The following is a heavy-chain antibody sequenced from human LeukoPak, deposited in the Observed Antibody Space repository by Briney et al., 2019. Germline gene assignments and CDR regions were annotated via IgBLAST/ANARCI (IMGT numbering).Heavy chain of an antibody. J-gene: IGHJ4*02. D-gene: IGHD4-17*01. V-gene: IGHV4-34*01. CDR1: GGSFSGYY. CDR2: INHSGSA. Sequence: SETLSLTCAVSGGSFSGYYWTWMRQPPGKGLEWIGEINHSGSANYNPSLKSRVTISLDTSKNQFSLKLSSVTAADTAVYYCARGQGTVTTHWGQGTLVTVSS. CDR3: ARGQGTVTTH.